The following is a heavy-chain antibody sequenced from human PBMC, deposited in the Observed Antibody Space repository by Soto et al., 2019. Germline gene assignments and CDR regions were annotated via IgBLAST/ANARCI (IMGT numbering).Heavy chain of an antibody. D-gene: IGHD3-10*01. V-gene: IGHV4-30-4*01. Sequence: QVQLQESGPGLVKPSQTLSLTCNVSGVSITSGDYYWNWIRQPPGKGLEWIGYIHYSGNTYYNPSLKSRLTISVDTSQNQFSLRLTSVTAADTAVYYCAREDTMVRGIIPWGQGTLVTVSS. CDR2: IHYSGNT. CDR1: GVSITSGDYY. CDR3: AREDTMVRGIIP. J-gene: IGHJ4*02.